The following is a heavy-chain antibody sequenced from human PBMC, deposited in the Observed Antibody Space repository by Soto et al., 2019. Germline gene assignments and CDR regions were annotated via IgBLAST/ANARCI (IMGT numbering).Heavy chain of an antibody. J-gene: IGHJ4*02. CDR1: GFSLSTRGKT. D-gene: IGHD3-22*01. CDR3: TLRADRSRGPIY. CDR2: DE. Sequence: QITLKESGPTLVKPTQPLTLTCTFSGFSLSTRGKTLGWIRQPPGEAPERLALDEQYSPSLQSRLTFTKDTSKTQVVLTMNNMYPVDTATYYCTLRADRSRGPIYWGQGILVTVSS. V-gene: IGHV2-5*01.